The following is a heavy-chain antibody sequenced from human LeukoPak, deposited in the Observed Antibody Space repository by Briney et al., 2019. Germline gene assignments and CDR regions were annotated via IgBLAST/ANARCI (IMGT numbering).Heavy chain of an antibody. CDR3: ARVLYRGINPGGY. J-gene: IGHJ4*02. CDR2: IIPIFGTA. Sequence: ASVKVSCKASGGTFSSYAISWVRQAPGQGLEWMGGIIPIFGTANYAQKFQGRVTITRNTSISTAYMELSSLRSEDTAVYYCARVLYRGINPGGYWGQGTLVTVSS. CDR1: GGTFSSYA. D-gene: IGHD3-10*01. V-gene: IGHV1-69*05.